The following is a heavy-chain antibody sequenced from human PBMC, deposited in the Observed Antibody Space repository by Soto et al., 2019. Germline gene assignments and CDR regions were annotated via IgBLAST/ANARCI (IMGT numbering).Heavy chain of an antibody. Sequence: SETLSLTCTVSGGSISSGDYYWSWIRQPPGKGLEWIGYIYYSGSTYYNPSLKSRVTISVDTSENQFSLKLSSVTAADTAVYYCARDQIYDFWIPRYYYYYGMDVWGQGTTVTVSS. J-gene: IGHJ6*02. CDR3: ARDQIYDFWIPRYYYYYGMDV. V-gene: IGHV4-30-4*01. CDR2: IYYSGST. D-gene: IGHD3-3*01. CDR1: GGSISSGDYY.